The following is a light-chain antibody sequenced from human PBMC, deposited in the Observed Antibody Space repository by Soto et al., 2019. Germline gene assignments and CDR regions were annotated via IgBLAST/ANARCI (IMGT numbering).Light chain of an antibody. Sequence: EIVMTQSPATLSVSPGERATLSCRASQSVSSNLAWYQQKPRQAPRLLIYGASTRATGIPARFSGSGSGTEFTLTKRSLPSEDFAVYYCQQYNNWGAFGGGTKVEIK. V-gene: IGKV3-15*01. CDR3: QQYNNWGA. CDR1: QSVSSN. J-gene: IGKJ4*01. CDR2: GAS.